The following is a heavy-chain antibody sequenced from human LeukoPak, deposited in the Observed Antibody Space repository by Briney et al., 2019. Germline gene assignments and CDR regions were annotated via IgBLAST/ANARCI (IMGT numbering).Heavy chain of an antibody. D-gene: IGHD3-10*01. CDR1: GYSISSGYY. V-gene: IGHV4-38-2*02. CDR2: IYHSGST. CDR3: AREGYYYDSGSSPTWFDP. J-gene: IGHJ5*02. Sequence: SETLSLTCTVSGYSISSGYYWGWIRQPPGKGLEWIGSIYHSGSTYYNPSLKSRVTISVDTSKNQFSLKLSSVTAADTAVYYCAREGYYYDSGSSPTWFDPWGQGTLVTVSS.